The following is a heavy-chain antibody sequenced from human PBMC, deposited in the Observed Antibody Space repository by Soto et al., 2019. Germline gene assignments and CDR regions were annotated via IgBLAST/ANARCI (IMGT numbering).Heavy chain of an antibody. D-gene: IGHD6-13*01. CDR3: ARGRKQQLVRSAASDRFDP. CDR2: IDQSGST. J-gene: IGHJ5*02. CDR1: GGSIISSNW. Sequence: SETLSLTCAVSGGSIISSNWWSWARQPPGKGLEWIGEIDQSGSTNYNPSLKSRVTISVDRSKNQFSLKLSSVTAADTAVYYCARGRKQQLVRSAASDRFDPWGQGTLVTVS. V-gene: IGHV4-4*02.